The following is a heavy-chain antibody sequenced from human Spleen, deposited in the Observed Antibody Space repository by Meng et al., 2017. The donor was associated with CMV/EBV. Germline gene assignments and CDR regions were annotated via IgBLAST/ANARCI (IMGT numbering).Heavy chain of an antibody. CDR1: GFTFSRYE. Sequence: GGSLRLSCAASGFTFSRYEMDWLRQAPGKGLEWISYISTSGSTMYYADSVKGRFTISRDNAKNSLFLQMSSLRAEDTAVYYCARDSMTYPATFDSWGQGTLVTVSS. CDR2: ISTSGSTM. CDR3: ARDSMTYPATFDS. V-gene: IGHV3-48*03. J-gene: IGHJ4*02. D-gene: IGHD2-2*01.